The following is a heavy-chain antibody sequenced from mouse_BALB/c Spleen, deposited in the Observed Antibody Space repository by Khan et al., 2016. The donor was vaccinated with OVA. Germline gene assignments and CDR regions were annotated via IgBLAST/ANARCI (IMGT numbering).Heavy chain of an antibody. CDR1: GYTFTSFY. CDR3: TRGGYGSPFTY. Sequence: QIQLVQSGAELVKPGASVKLSCKASGYTFTSFYIYWVKQRPGQGLEWIGEINPNNGGTSVNEKFKSKATLTVDKSSSTAYLELSSLTSEDSAVFYCTRGGYGSPFTYWGQGTLVTVSA. J-gene: IGHJ3*01. CDR2: INPNNGGT. V-gene: IGHV1S81*02. D-gene: IGHD1-1*01.